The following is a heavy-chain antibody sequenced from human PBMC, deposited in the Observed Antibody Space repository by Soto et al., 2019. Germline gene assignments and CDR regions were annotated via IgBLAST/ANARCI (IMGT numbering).Heavy chain of an antibody. Sequence: EVQLVESGGGLVKPGGSLRLSCAASGFTFSSYSMNWVRQAPGKGLEWVSSISSSSSYIYYADSVKGRFTISRDNAKNSLYLQMNSLRAEDTAVYYCAREDGYNPNFAYWGQGTLVTVSS. D-gene: IGHD5-12*01. CDR2: ISSSSSYI. J-gene: IGHJ4*02. CDR3: AREDGYNPNFAY. V-gene: IGHV3-21*01. CDR1: GFTFSSYS.